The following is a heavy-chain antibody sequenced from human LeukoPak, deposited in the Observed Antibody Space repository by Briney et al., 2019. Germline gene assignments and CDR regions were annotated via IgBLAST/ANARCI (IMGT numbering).Heavy chain of an antibody. D-gene: IGHD6-19*01. J-gene: IGHJ4*02. CDR1: GYTFTSYA. CDR3: ARARREYSSGWYYY. CDR2: INAGNGNT. V-gene: IGHV1-3*01. Sequence: ASVKVSCKASGYTFTSYAMHWVRQAPGQRLEWMGWINAGNGNTKYSQKSQGRVTITRDTSASTAYMELSSLRSEDTAVYYCARARREYSSGWYYYWGQGTLVTVSS.